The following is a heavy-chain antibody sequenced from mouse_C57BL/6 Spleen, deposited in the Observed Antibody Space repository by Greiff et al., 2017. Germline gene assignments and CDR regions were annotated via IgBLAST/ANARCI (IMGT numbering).Heavy chain of an antibody. CDR2: IHPNSGST. CDR3: TRSAAQATYYFDY. D-gene: IGHD3-2*02. Sequence: VQLQQPGAELVKPGASVTLSCKASGYTFTSYWMHWVKPRPGQGLEWIGMIHPNSGSTNYNEKFKSKATLTVDKSSRTAYMQLRSLTSEDSAVYYCTRSAAQATYYFDYWGQGTSLTVSS. V-gene: IGHV1-64*01. J-gene: IGHJ2*02. CDR1: GYTFTSYW.